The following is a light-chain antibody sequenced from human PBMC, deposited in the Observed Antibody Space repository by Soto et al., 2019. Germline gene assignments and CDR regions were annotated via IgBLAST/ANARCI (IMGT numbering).Light chain of an antibody. CDR3: HQYNNWHPST. Sequence: IELTHSPATLSLTPGKRAPLSCRARKSVYSSVAWYQQQPPQAPRLLIFGGSTRSTGIPARFSGSGAGTEFTLTISRLQSEDFAVYYCHQYNNWHPSTFGQGTRLDI. CDR2: GGS. CDR1: KSVYSS. J-gene: IGKJ5*01. V-gene: IGKV3-15*01.